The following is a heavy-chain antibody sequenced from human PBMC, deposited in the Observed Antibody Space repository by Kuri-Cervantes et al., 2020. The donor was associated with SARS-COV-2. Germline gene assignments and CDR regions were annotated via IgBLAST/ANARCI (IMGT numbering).Heavy chain of an antibody. V-gene: IGHV4-59*01. Sequence: SETLSLTCTVSGGSISSYSWSWIRQPPGKGLEWIGYIYYSGSTNYNPSLKSRVTISVDTSKNQFSLKLSSVTAADTAVYYCARAFDCSGWSSYCYWGQGTLVTVSS. CDR2: IYYSGST. CDR3: ARAFDCSGWSSYCY. CDR1: GGSISSYS. D-gene: IGHD6-19*01. J-gene: IGHJ4*02.